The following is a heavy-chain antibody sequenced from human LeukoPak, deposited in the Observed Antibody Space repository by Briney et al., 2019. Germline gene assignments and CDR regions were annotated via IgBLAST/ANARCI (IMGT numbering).Heavy chain of an antibody. V-gene: IGHV4-59*01. CDR3: ARAGVARSTSDDY. CDR1: GGSISSYY. CDR2: IYYSGST. J-gene: IGHJ4*02. D-gene: IGHD3-3*01. Sequence: SETLSLTCTVSGGSISSYYWSWIRQPPGKGLEWMGYIYYSGSTNYNPSLKSRVTISVDTSKNQFSLKLSSVTAADTAVYYCARAGVARSTSDDYWGQGTLVTVSS.